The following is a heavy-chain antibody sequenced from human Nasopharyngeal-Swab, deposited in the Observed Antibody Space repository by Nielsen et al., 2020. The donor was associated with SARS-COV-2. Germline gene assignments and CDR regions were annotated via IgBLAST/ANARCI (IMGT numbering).Heavy chain of an antibody. CDR3: ARDFDPANLIVATMGY. D-gene: IGHD5-12*01. CDR2: IWYDGSNK. J-gene: IGHJ4*02. V-gene: IGHV3-33*01. Sequence: GESLKISCAASGFTFGSYGMHWVRQAPGKGLEWVAVIWYDGSNKYYADSVKGRFTISRDNSKNTLYLQMNSLRAEDTAVYYCARDFDPANLIVATMGYWGQGTLVTVSS. CDR1: GFTFGSYG.